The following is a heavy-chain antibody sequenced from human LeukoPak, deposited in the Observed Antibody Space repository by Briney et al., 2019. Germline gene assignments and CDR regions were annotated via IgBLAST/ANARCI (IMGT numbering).Heavy chain of an antibody. CDR2: ISGSGGRT. V-gene: IGHV3-23*01. Sequence: GGSLRLSCAASGFTFSSYAMNWVRQAPGKWLEWVSSISGSGGRTYYADSVRGRFTISRDNSKNTLYLQMNSLRAEDTAVYYCTKPARTDAFDIWGLGTMVTVSS. D-gene: IGHD1-14*01. CDR3: TKPARTDAFDI. J-gene: IGHJ3*02. CDR1: GFTFSSYA.